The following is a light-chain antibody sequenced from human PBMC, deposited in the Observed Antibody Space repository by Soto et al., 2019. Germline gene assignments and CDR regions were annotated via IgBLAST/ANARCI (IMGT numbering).Light chain of an antibody. CDR1: QTISSW. CDR2: EAS. V-gene: IGKV1-5*03. Sequence: DIQMPECPSTLTRSVGDRFTITCRVSQTISSWLAWYQQKPGKAPTLLIYEASILQNGVPSRFSGTESGTEFTLTISSLRPDDFATYYCQQYNDYSAWTFGQGTKVDIK. J-gene: IGKJ1*01. CDR3: QQYNDYSAWT.